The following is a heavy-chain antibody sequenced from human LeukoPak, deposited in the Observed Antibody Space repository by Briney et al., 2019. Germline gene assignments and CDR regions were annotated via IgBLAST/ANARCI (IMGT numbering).Heavy chain of an antibody. J-gene: IGHJ4*02. V-gene: IGHV1-2*02. CDR1: GYTFTDYF. CDR3: AKNLRGYRAVPDY. Sequence: ASVKVSCKASGYTFTDYFMHWVRQAPGQGLEWMGWINPNSGGTNYVQKFQDRVTMTRDTSIATAYMELSRLRSDDTAVHYCAKNLRGYRAVPDYWGQGTLVTVSS. D-gene: IGHD5-12*01. CDR2: INPNSGGT.